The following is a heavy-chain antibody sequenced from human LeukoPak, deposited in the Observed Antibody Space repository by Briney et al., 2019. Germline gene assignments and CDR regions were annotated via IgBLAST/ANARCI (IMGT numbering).Heavy chain of an antibody. CDR3: ARDLTPVGQWLVREGDWFDP. Sequence: PSETLSLTCTVSGVSISSYYWSWLRQPAGKGLEWIGRIYTSGSTNYNPSLKSRVTMSVDTSKNQFSLKLSSVTAADTAVYYCARDLTPVGQWLVREGDWFDPWGQGTLVTVSS. D-gene: IGHD6-19*01. CDR2: IYTSGST. J-gene: IGHJ5*02. V-gene: IGHV4-4*07. CDR1: GVSISSYY.